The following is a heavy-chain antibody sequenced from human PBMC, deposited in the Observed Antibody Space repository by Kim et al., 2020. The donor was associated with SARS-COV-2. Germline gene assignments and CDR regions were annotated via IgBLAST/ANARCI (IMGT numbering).Heavy chain of an antibody. V-gene: IGHV4-34*01. D-gene: IGHD1-26*01. J-gene: IGHJ4*02. CDR2: INHSGST. CDR3: ARGEIVGATPGGY. Sequence: SETLSLTCAVYGGSFSGYYWSWIRQPPGKGLEWIGEINHSGSTNYNPSLKSRVTISVDTSKNQFSLKLSSVTAADTAVYYCARGEIVGATPGGYWGQGTLVTVSS. CDR1: GGSFSGYY.